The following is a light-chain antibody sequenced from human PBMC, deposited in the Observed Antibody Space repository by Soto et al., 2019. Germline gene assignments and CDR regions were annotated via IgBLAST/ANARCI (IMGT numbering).Light chain of an antibody. CDR2: DVN. J-gene: IGLJ2*01. CDR3: CSYVGTLL. CDR1: SGDVDPYNY. Sequence: QSALTQPPSVSGSPGQSVTISCTGTSGDVDPYNYVSWYQQHPGRAPKLVIYDVNMRPSGVPDRFSGSKSGDTYSLTISGLQAEDEADYYCCSYVGTLLVGGGTQVTVL. V-gene: IGLV2-11*01.